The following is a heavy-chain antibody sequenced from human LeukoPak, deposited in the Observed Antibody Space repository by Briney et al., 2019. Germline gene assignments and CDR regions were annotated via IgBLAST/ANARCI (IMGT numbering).Heavy chain of an antibody. Sequence: PGGSLRLSCAASGFTLSNHWMTWVRQVPGGGPEWVANVNRDGSETYYLDSVKGRFTISKDNAKNSLYLQMNGLRAEDTALYHCARNNGMDVWGQGTTVIVSS. CDR2: VNRDGSET. CDR3: ARNNGMDV. V-gene: IGHV3-7*03. CDR1: GFTLSNHW. J-gene: IGHJ6*02.